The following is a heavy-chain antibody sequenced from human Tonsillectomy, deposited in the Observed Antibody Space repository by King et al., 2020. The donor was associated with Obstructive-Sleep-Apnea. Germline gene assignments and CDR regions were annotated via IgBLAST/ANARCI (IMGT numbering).Heavy chain of an antibody. D-gene: IGHD4-23*01. CDR2: INHSGST. CDR1: GGSFSGYY. V-gene: IGHV4-34*01. Sequence: VQLQQWGAGLLKPSETLSPTCAVYGGSFSGYYWSWIRQPPGKGLEWIGEINHSGSTNYNPSLKSRVTISVDTSKNQFSLKLSSVTAADTAVYYCARGRHYAGNLGDYYGMDVWGQGTTVTVSS. J-gene: IGHJ6*02. CDR3: ARGRHYAGNLGDYYGMDV.